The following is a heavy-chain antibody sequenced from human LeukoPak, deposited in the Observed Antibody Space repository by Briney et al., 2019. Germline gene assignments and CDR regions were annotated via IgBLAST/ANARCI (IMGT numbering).Heavy chain of an antibody. CDR3: ARDLMLAARGENYFDY. Sequence: PSETLSLTCTVSGGSINSSYYYWGWIRQPPGKGLEWIGSIYYSGSTYYNPSLKSRVTISVDTSKNQFSLKLSSVTAADTAVYYCARDLMLAARGENYFDYWGQGTLVTVSS. V-gene: IGHV4-39*07. J-gene: IGHJ4*02. CDR1: GGSINSSYYY. CDR2: IYYSGST. D-gene: IGHD6-6*01.